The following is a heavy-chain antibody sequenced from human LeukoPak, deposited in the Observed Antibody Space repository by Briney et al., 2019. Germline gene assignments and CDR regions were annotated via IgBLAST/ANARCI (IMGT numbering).Heavy chain of an antibody. V-gene: IGHV3-21*01. J-gene: IGHJ4*02. CDR3: ARDRGYADY. CDR2: ISSSSTYI. CDR1: GLTFSSYS. D-gene: IGHD1-1*01. Sequence: GGSPRLSCAASGLTFSSYSMKWVRQAPGKGLEWVSSISSSSTYIYYADSVKGRFTVSRDNAKNSLYLQMNSLRAEDTAVYYCARDRGYADYWGQGDLVTVSS.